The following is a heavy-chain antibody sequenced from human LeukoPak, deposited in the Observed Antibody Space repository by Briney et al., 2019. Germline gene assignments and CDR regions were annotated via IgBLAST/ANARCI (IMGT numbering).Heavy chain of an antibody. CDR3: ARVSSFRWASTRPSYYYYYMDV. J-gene: IGHJ6*03. D-gene: IGHD2-15*01. Sequence: PSETLSLTCAVYGGSFSGYYWSWIRQPPGKGLEWIGEINHSGSTNYNPSLKSRVTISVDTSKNQFSLKLSSVTAADTAVYYCARVSSFRWASTRPSYYYYYMDVWGKGTTVTISS. CDR1: GGSFSGYY. V-gene: IGHV4-34*01. CDR2: INHSGST.